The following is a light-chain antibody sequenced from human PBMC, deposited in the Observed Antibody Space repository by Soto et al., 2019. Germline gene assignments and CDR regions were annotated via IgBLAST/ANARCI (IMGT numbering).Light chain of an antibody. Sequence: QSALTQPRSVSGSPGQSVTISCSGTSSDVGGYSYVSWYQQRPGKALKLMIYDVITRPSGVPDRFSGSKSGNTASLTISGLQAEDEADYFCCSYAGSYTFVFGTGTKLTVL. J-gene: IGLJ1*01. CDR3: CSYAGSYTFV. V-gene: IGLV2-11*01. CDR2: DVI. CDR1: SSDVGGYSY.